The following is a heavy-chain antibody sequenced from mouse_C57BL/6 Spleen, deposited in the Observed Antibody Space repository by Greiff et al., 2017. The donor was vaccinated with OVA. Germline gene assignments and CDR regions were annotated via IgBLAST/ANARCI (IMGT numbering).Heavy chain of an antibody. V-gene: IGHV1-82*01. Sequence: VQLQQSGPELVKPGASVKISCKASGYAFSSSWMNWVKQRPGKGLEWIGRIYPGDGDTNYNGKFKGKATLTADKSSSTAYMQLSSLTSEDSAVYFCARKGSLGAWFAYWGQGTLVTVSA. CDR2: IYPGDGDT. CDR3: ARKGSLGAWFAY. CDR1: GYAFSSSW. J-gene: IGHJ3*01. D-gene: IGHD3-1*01.